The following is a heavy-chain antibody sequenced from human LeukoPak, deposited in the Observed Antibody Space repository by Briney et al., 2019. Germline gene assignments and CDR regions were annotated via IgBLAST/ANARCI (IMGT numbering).Heavy chain of an antibody. CDR2: IYSGGST. CDR3: ARDVTTYYYDSSGYYYHDY. J-gene: IGHJ4*02. Sequence: GGSLRLSCAASGFTVSSNYMSWVRQAPGKGLEWVSVIYSGGSTYYAVSVKGRFTISRDNSKNTLYLQMNSLRAEDTAVYYCARDVTTYYYDSSGYYYHDYWGQGTLVTVSS. CDR1: GFTVSSNY. D-gene: IGHD3-22*01. V-gene: IGHV3-66*02.